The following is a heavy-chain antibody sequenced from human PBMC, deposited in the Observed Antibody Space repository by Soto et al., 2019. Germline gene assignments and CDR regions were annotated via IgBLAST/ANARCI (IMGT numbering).Heavy chain of an antibody. J-gene: IGHJ3*02. CDR1: GFAVSSNF. V-gene: IGHV3-53*02. CDR2: IYSGGNT. Sequence: EVQLVETGGGLIQPGGSVRLSCAASGFAVSSNFVNWVRQAPGKGLEWVSVIYSGGNTYYADSVKGRFTISRDNAKSSLYLQMNSLRADDTAVYYCAREAHFYGRSDVFDIWGQGTMVTVSS. D-gene: IGHD3-10*02. CDR3: AREAHFYGRSDVFDI.